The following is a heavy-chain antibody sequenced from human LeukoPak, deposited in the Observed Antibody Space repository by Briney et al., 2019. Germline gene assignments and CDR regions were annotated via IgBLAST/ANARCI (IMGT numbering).Heavy chain of an antibody. CDR2: ISGSGGST. Sequence: GGSLRLSCAASGFTFSSYAMHWVRQAPGKGLEWVSVISGSGGSTYYADSVKGRFTISRDNSKNTLYLQMNSLRAEDTAVYYCAKGRGYSGTERVAFDIWGQGTMVTVSS. CDR1: GFTFSSYA. D-gene: IGHD1-26*01. J-gene: IGHJ3*02. CDR3: AKGRGYSGTERVAFDI. V-gene: IGHV3-23*01.